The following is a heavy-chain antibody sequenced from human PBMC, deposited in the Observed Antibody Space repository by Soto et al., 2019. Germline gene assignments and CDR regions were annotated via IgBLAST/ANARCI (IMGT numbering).Heavy chain of an antibody. Sequence: QVQLVQSGAEVKKPGASVKVSCKASGYTFTSYGISWVRQAPGQGLEWMGCISAYNGNTNYAQKLQGRVTMTTDTSTSTAYMVLRSMRSDDTAVYYCARDRIVGATPPYYFDYWGQGTLVTVSS. J-gene: IGHJ4*02. V-gene: IGHV1-18*01. CDR3: ARDRIVGATPPYYFDY. D-gene: IGHD1-26*01. CDR1: GYTFTSYG. CDR2: ISAYNGNT.